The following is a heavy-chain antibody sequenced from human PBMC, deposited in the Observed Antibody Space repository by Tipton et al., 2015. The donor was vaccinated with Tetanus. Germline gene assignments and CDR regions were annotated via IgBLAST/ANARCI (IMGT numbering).Heavy chain of an antibody. CDR3: AAALVRWFDP. CDR1: GGSFSDNF. J-gene: IGHJ5*02. CDR2: INYTGST. V-gene: IGHV4-34*01. Sequence: TLSLTCAVHGGSFSDNFWAWIRQFPGKGLEWIGEINYTGSTYHNPSLKSRVTMSVDTSKKGVSLKLKSVTAADTAVYYCAAALVRWFDPWGQGTLVTVSS. D-gene: IGHD6-13*01.